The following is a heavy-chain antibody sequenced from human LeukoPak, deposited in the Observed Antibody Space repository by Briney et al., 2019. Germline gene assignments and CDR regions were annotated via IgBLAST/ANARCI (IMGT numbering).Heavy chain of an antibody. J-gene: IGHJ1*01. D-gene: IGHD6-13*01. Sequence: GASVKVSCKASGYTFTGYYMHWVRQAPGKGLEWMGGFDPEDGETIYAQKFQGRVTMTEDTSTDTAYMELSSLRSEDTAVYYCSCSSSTRDFQHWGQGTLVTVSS. CDR1: GYTFTGYY. CDR3: SCSSSTRDFQH. V-gene: IGHV1-24*01. CDR2: FDPEDGET.